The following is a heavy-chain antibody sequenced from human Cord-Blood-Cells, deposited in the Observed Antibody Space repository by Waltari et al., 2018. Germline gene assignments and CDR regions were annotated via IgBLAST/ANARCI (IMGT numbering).Heavy chain of an antibody. Sequence: EVQLVESGGGLIQPGGSLRLSCAASGFTVSSNYMSWVRQAPGKGLEWGSVIYSGGSTYYADSVKGRFTISRDNSKNTLYLQMNSLRAEDTAVYYCAREGHSSGWSFDYWGQGTLVTVSS. CDR3: AREGHSSGWSFDY. V-gene: IGHV3-53*01. CDR1: GFTVSSNY. CDR2: IYSGGST. D-gene: IGHD6-19*01. J-gene: IGHJ4*02.